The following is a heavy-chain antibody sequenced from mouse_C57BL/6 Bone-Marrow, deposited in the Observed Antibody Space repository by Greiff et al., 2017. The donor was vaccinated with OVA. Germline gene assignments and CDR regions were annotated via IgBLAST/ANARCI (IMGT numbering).Heavy chain of an antibody. CDR1: GYTFTSYD. V-gene: IGHV1-85*01. CDR3: ARRAAQAPYYDAMDY. CDR2: IYPRDGST. Sequence: QVQLQQSGPELVKPGASVKLSCKASGYTFTSYDINWVKQRPGQGLEWIGWIYPRDGSTKYNEKFKGKATLTVDTSSSTAYMELHSLTTEDSAVYSCARRAAQAPYYDAMDYWGQGTSVTVSS. D-gene: IGHD3-2*02. J-gene: IGHJ4*01.